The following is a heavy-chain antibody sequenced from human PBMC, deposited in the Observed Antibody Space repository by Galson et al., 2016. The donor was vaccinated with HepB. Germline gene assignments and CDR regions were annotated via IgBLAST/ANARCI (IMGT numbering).Heavy chain of an antibody. J-gene: IGHJ3*01. CDR1: GGSLSANNYN. Sequence: SETLSLTCTVSGGSLSANNYNWGWIRQPPGKGLEWIGSISHSGRTHYNPPLKSRLKSRPIIAVDTSKNQFSLKLSFVTAADTAIYYCAKEHCYASSGYRFDGWGQGTMLTVSA. CDR3: AKEHCYASSGYRFDG. D-gene: IGHD3-22*01. V-gene: IGHV4-39*02. CDR2: ISHSGRT.